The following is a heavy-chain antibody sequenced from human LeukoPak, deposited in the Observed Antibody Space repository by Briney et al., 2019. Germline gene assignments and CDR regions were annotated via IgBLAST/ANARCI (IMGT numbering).Heavy chain of an antibody. V-gene: IGHV4-4*07. J-gene: IGHJ6*03. CDR2: IYISGST. CDR3: ARGATMHYHYYMDV. Sequence: SETLSFTCTVSGDPISTYYWSWIRQPAGKGLEWIGRIYISGSTNYNPSLKSRVTMSADTSKNQFSLNLSSVTAADTAVYYCARGATMHYHYYMDVWGKGTTVTVSS. D-gene: IGHD5-24*01. CDR1: GDPISTYY.